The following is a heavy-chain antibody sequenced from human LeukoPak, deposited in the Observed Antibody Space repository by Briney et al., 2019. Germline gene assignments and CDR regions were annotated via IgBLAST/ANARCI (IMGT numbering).Heavy chain of an antibody. V-gene: IGHV3-48*03. CDR3: ARDSSGWPFDY. CDR2: ISSSGSTI. J-gene: IGHJ4*02. Sequence: GGSLRLSCAASGFTFSSYEMNWVRQAPGKGLEWVSYISSSGSTIYYADSVKGRFTISRDNAKNSQYLQMNSLRAEDTAVYYCARDSSGWPFDYWGQGTLVTVSS. D-gene: IGHD6-19*01. CDR1: GFTFSSYE.